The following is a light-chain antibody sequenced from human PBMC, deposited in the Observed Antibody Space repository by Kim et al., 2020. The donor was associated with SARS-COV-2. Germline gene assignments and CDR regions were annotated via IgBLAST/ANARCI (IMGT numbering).Light chain of an antibody. CDR2: DAS. J-gene: IGKJ2*01. Sequence: DIQMTQSPSSLSTSVGDRVTITCQASLDIRNYLNWYQQKPGKAPKLLIYDASNLEAGVPSRFSGSGAGSHFTFTISSLQPEDFATYYCQQYDNPPFTFGQGTKLEI. V-gene: IGKV1-33*01. CDR3: QQYDNPPFT. CDR1: LDIRNY.